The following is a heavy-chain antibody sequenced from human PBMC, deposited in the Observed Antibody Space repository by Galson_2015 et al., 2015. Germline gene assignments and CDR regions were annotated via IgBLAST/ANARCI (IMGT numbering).Heavy chain of an antibody. V-gene: IGHV3-7*01. Sequence: SLRLSCAASGLIFSNYWMTWVRQAPGKVLEWVASIKEDGSEKYYVDSVKGRFTASRDNAKNSLYLQMNSLGAEDTAVYYCARSTAYYFDYWGQGTLVTVSS. CDR2: IKEDGSEK. CDR1: GLIFSNYW. CDR3: ARSTAYYFDY. J-gene: IGHJ4*02. D-gene: IGHD2-21*02.